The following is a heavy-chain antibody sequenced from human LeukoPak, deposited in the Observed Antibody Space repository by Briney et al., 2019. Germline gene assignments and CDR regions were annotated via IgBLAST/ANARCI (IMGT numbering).Heavy chain of an antibody. Sequence: GESLKISCKGSGYSFTSYWIGWVRQMPGKGLEWMGIIYPGDSDTRYSPSFQGQVTISADKSISTAYLQWSSLKASDTAMYYCAFTTYCSGGSCYSGAFDIWGQGTMVTVSS. CDR1: GYSFTSYW. D-gene: IGHD2-15*01. CDR3: AFTTYCSGGSCYSGAFDI. CDR2: IYPGDSDT. V-gene: IGHV5-51*01. J-gene: IGHJ3*02.